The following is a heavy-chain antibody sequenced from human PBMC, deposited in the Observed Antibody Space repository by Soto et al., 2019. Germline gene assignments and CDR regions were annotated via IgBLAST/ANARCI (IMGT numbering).Heavy chain of an antibody. V-gene: IGHV6-1*01. Sequence: PSQTLSLTCAISGDSVSSNSAAWNWIRQSPSRGLEWLGRTYYRSKWYNDYAVSVKSRITINPDTSKNQFSLQLNSVTPEDTAVYYCAKAGGDCSGGSCYWVMEFDYWGQGTLVTVSS. CDR3: AKAGGDCSGGSCYWVMEFDY. CDR1: GDSVSSNSAA. D-gene: IGHD2-15*01. J-gene: IGHJ4*02. CDR2: TYYRSKWYN.